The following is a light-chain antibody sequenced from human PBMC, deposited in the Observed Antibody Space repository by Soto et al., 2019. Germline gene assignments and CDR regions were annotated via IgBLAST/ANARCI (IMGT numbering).Light chain of an antibody. CDR1: RDINRW. Sequence: DLQMTQSPSSVSASVGDRVTITCRASRDINRWLAWYQQKPGKAPKLLIYTASSLQSGVPSRFSVSGSGTDFTLTITSLQPEDFATYYCQQATSFPYTLGQGTKLEIK. CDR3: QQATSFPYT. V-gene: IGKV1-12*01. J-gene: IGKJ2*01. CDR2: TAS.